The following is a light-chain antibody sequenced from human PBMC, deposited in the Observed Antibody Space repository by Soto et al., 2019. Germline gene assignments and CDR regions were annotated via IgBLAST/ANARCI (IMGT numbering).Light chain of an antibody. CDR2: VNN. Sequence: QSVLTQPPSVSAAPGQKVTISCSGSSSNIGNNYVSGYQQLPGTAPKLLIYVNNLRPSGVPDRFSGSKSGTSASLAISDLQSEDEGVYFCAPWDDSLNHVVFGGGTKLTVL. J-gene: IGLJ2*01. CDR3: APWDDSLNHVV. V-gene: IGLV1-51*02. CDR1: SSNIGNNY.